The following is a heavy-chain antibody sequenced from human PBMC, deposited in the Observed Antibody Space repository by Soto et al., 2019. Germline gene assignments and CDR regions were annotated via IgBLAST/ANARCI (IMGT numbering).Heavy chain of an antibody. J-gene: IGHJ4*02. V-gene: IGHV4-59*12. Sequence: SETLSLTCSVSGDSMTDYYWSWIRQSPGKGLEWIGYVHSVGTTKYNPSHKSRVTISVDTSKKRFSLNLRSVTAADTAVYYCTSLNYYDTSGYPYFFDHWGQGAPVTVSS. CDR2: VHSVGTT. CDR3: TSLNYYDTSGYPYFFDH. CDR1: GDSMTDYY. D-gene: IGHD3-22*01.